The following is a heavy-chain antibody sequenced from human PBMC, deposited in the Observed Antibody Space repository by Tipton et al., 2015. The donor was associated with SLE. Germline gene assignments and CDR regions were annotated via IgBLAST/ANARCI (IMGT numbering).Heavy chain of an antibody. D-gene: IGHD2-21*02. CDR1: GGSISSSSYY. CDR2: IYYSGST. J-gene: IGHJ4*02. CDR3: ARLVVVTAKVDY. Sequence: GLVKPSETLSLTCTVSGGSISSSSYYWGWIRQPPGKGLEWIGSIYYSGSTYYNPSLKSRATISVDTSKNQFSLKLSSVTAADTAVYYCARLVVVTAKVDYWGQGTLVTVSS. V-gene: IGHV4-39*01.